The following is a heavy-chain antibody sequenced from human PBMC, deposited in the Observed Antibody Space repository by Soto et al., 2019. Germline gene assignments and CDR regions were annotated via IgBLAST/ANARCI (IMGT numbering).Heavy chain of an antibody. CDR2: ISGSDGST. Sequence: PGGSLRLCCVASGFTFSNYAMSWVRQAPGKGLEWVSAISGSDGSTYYADSVKGRFTISRDNSKNTLYLQMNSLRAEDTAVYYCAKDSRVTMVRGVIIPPGYWGQGTLVTVSS. J-gene: IGHJ4*02. V-gene: IGHV3-23*01. CDR3: AKDSRVTMVRGVIIPPGY. CDR1: GFTFSNYA. D-gene: IGHD3-10*01.